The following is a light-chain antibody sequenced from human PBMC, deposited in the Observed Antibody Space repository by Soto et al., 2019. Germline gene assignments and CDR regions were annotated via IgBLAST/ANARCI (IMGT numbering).Light chain of an antibody. J-gene: IGKJ2*01. CDR1: QSLNRW. CDR2: DAS. Sequence: DVQMTQSPATLSASIGDKVTITCRASQSLNRWLAWYQQKPGKAPQLLIYDASSLESGVTSRFSGSGSGTEFTLTISSLQPDDFATYYCQQYYNYPHTFGQGTKLEIK. CDR3: QQYYNYPHT. V-gene: IGKV1-5*01.